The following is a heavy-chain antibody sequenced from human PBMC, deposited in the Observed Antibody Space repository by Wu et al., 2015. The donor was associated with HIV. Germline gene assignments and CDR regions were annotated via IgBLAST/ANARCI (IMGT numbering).Heavy chain of an antibody. CDR1: GGTLSSYA. V-gene: IGHV1-69*05. CDR2: IIPMVGTT. Sequence: QVQLVQSESEMKKPESSVKVSCKASGGTLSSYAISWVRQAPGQGLDWMGGIIPMVGTTNLAQKFQGRVAITTDELRTTAYMELSSLKSEDTAVYYCARNTDSVATSLYSLGVWGQGTVVTVSS. D-gene: IGHD5-12*01. J-gene: IGHJ6*02. CDR3: ARNTDSVATSLYSLGV.